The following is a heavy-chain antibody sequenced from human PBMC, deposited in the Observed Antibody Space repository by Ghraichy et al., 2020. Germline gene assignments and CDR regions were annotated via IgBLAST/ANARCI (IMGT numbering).Heavy chain of an antibody. CDR1: GFPFSTFW. CDR3: VRDGGQRSVGY. Sequence: GGSLRLSCAASGFPFSTFWMTWVRLSPGRGPEWVAQIKGDGSENYYVDSVRGRFTISRDNSKNSLYLQMNSLRVEDTAVYYCVRDGGQRSVGYWGQGTLVIVSS. D-gene: IGHD2-15*01. V-gene: IGHV3-7*04. J-gene: IGHJ4*02. CDR2: IKGDGSEN.